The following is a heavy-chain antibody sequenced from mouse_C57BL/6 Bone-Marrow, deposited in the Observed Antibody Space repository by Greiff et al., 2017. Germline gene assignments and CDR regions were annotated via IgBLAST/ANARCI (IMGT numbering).Heavy chain of an antibody. Sequence: QVQLQQSGAELARPGASVKLSCKASGYTFTSYGISWVKQRTGQGLEWIGEIYPRSGNTYYNEKFKGKATLTADKSSSTAYMELRSLTSEYSAVYFCARGDGYYFYYFDYWGQGTTLTVSS. CDR1: GYTFTSYG. V-gene: IGHV1-81*01. CDR2: IYPRSGNT. D-gene: IGHD2-3*01. J-gene: IGHJ2*01. CDR3: ARGDGYYFYYFDY.